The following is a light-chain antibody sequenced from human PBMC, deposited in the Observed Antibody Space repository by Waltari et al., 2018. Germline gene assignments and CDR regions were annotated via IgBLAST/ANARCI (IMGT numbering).Light chain of an antibody. J-gene: IGKJ1*01. V-gene: IGKV3-15*01. Sequence: AMTQSSATLSVSPGERATLNCRARQSVSSNLAWYQQTPGQAPRLLIYDASTRATGIPARFSGSGSGTEFNLTISSLQSEDFAVYYCQQYDNWPRTFGQGTKVEIK. CDR3: QQYDNWPRT. CDR1: QSVSSN. CDR2: DAS.